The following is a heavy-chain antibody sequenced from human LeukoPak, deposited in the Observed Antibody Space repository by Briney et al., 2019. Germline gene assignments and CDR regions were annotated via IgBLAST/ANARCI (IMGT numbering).Heavy chain of an antibody. D-gene: IGHD6-6*01. CDR2: ISWDGGST. V-gene: IGHV3-43D*03. CDR3: AKGAARHTSRYYYYYMDV. Sequence: GGSLSLSCAASGFTFDDYAMHWVRQAPGKGLEWVSLISWDGGSTYYADSVKGRFTISRDNSKNSLYLQMNSLRAEDTALYYCAKGAARHTSRYYYYYMDVWGKGTTVTVSS. CDR1: GFTFDDYA. J-gene: IGHJ6*03.